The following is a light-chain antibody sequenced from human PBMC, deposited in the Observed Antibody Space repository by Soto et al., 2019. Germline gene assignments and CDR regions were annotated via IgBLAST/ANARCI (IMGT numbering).Light chain of an antibody. V-gene: IGKV3-15*01. Sequence: VVKQSPATLSVNTGESATLSCRASQRVSRNLAWYQQKPGQAPRLLIYAASTRATGIPGRFSGSGSGTEFTLTISSLQSEDFAVYYCQQYDNWPRTFGQGTKL. CDR1: QRVSRN. CDR2: AAS. CDR3: QQYDNWPRT. J-gene: IGKJ1*01.